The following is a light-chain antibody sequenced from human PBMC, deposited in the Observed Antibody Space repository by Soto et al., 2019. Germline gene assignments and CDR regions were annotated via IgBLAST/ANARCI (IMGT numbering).Light chain of an antibody. CDR2: DNN. V-gene: IGLV1-51*01. CDR3: GTWDSSLSAGV. CDR1: SSNIGNNY. Sequence: QSVLTQPPSVSPAPGQKVTISCSGSSSNIGNNYVSWYQQLPGTAPKLLIYDNNKRPSGIPDRFSGSKSGTSATLGITGLQTGDEADYYCGTWDSSLSAGVFGTGTQVTVL. J-gene: IGLJ1*01.